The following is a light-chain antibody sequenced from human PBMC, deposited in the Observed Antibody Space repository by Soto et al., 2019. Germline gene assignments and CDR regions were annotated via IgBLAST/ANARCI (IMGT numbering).Light chain of an antibody. CDR2: AAS. V-gene: IGKV1-39*01. CDR3: QQSYSIPAWT. J-gene: IGKJ1*01. Sequence: DFLMTQSPSSLSASVGDRVTITCRASQNIRIYLNWYQLKPGKAPNLLIYAASSLHSGVPSRFSGDGSGTDFSLSISKVQPEDSATYYCQQSYSIPAWTFGQGTKVEIK. CDR1: QNIRIY.